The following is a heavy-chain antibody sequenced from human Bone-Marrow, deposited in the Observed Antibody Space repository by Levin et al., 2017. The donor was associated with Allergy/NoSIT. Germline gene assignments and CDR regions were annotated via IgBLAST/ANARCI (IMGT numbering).Heavy chain of an antibody. V-gene: IGHV1-69*01. Sequence: KISCKASGGSLSRYVISWVRQAPGQGLEWMGGTIPLFGTADYAQKFQGRVTITADESTNTIFLEVNSLRSDDTAVYYCARGAYYDSLYYFDYWGQGTLVTVSS. CDR1: GGSLSRYV. J-gene: IGHJ4*02. CDR2: TIPLFGTA. D-gene: IGHD3-22*01. CDR3: ARGAYYDSLYYFDY.